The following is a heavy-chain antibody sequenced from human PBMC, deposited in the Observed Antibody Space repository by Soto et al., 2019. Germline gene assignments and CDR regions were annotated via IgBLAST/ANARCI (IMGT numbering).Heavy chain of an antibody. CDR3: VREATGNSMQWAFYL. V-gene: IGHV1-46*01. J-gene: IGHJ5*02. D-gene: IGHD1-7*01. Sequence: QVQMVQSGAEAKMPGASVKLSCKADGYTFSKHHVHWVRKAPGQGLEWMGIINPSTGGTVYAQKFQTRVALTRDTSTGTVYVELSSLTAEDTAIYFCVREATGNSMQWAFYLWGQGTLVTVSS. CDR2: INPSTGGT. CDR1: GYTFSKHH.